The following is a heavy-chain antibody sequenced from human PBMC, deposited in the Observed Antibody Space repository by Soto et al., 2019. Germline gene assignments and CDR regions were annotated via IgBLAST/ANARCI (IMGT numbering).Heavy chain of an antibody. CDR3: ARGGSDYGRLPYDN. CDR1: GYTFTSYC. V-gene: IGHV1-18*04. Sequence: ASVKVSCKASGYTFTSYCISWLLQAPGQGREWMGWISAYNGNTNYAQKLQGRVTMTTDTSTSTACMALRRMRSHDTAVSYCARGGSDYGRLPYDNRGQGSLGTICS. J-gene: IGHJ4*02. D-gene: IGHD4-17*01. CDR2: ISAYNGNT.